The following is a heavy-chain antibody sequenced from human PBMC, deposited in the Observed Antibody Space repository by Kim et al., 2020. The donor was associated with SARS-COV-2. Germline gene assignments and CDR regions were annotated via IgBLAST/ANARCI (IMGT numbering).Heavy chain of an antibody. Sequence: SETLSLTCAVYGGSFSGYYWSWIRQPPGKGLEWIGEINHSGSTNYNPSLKSRVTISVDTSKNQFSLKLSSVTAADTAVYYCARGQRAAGGYLGQGTLVTV. CDR3: ARGQRAAGGY. CDR1: GGSFSGYY. D-gene: IGHD6-13*01. CDR2: INHSGST. J-gene: IGHJ4*02. V-gene: IGHV4-34*01.